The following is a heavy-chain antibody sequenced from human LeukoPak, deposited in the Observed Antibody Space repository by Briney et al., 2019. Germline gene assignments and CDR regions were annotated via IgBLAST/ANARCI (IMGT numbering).Heavy chain of an antibody. V-gene: IGHV3-7*01. D-gene: IGHD2-2*01. CDR2: IKQDGSEK. CDR3: AKGSSTSYYYGMDV. Sequence: GRSLRLSCAASGFTFSSYWMSWVRQAPGKGLEWVANIKQDGSEKYYVDSVKGRFTISRDNAKNSLYLQMNSLRAEDTAVYYCAKGSSTSYYYGMDVWGQGTTVTVSS. CDR1: GFTFSSYW. J-gene: IGHJ6*02.